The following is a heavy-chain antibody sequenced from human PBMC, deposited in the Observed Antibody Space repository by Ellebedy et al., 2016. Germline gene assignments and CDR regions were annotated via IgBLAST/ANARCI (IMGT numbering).Heavy chain of an antibody. CDR3: ARGGYSSSWYWYFQH. CDR2: IYYSGST. Sequence: SETLSLTXTVSGGSISSYYWSWIRQPPGKGLEWIGYIYYSGSTNYNPSLKSRVTISVDTSKNQFSLKLSSVTAADTAVYYCARGGYSSSWYWYFQHWGQGSLVTVSS. V-gene: IGHV4-59*01. CDR1: GGSISSYY. J-gene: IGHJ1*01. D-gene: IGHD6-13*01.